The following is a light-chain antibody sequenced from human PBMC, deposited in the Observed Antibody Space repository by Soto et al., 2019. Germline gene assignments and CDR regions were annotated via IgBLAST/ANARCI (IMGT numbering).Light chain of an antibody. J-gene: IGKJ1*01. CDR1: QSVSSTY. V-gene: IGKV3-20*01. CDR3: QQYATSPWT. CDR2: GAS. Sequence: EIVLTQSPGTLSLSPGARATLSCRASQSVSSTYFAWYQQKPGQAPRLLIYGASSRATGVPDRFSGSGSGTDFTLTISRLEPEDFVVYYCQQYATSPWTFGQGTKVEV.